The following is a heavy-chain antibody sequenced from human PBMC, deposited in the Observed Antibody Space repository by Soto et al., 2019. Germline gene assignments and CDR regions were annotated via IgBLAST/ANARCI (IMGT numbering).Heavy chain of an antibody. CDR3: AREQYYSGSGSSSGFDY. J-gene: IGHJ4*02. D-gene: IGHD3-10*01. V-gene: IGHV3-33*01. CDR2: IWYDGSNN. Sequence: GGSLRLSCAASGFTFSSHGMHWVRQAPGKGLEWVAVIWYDGSNNYYADSVKGRFTISRDNSRNTLYLKINSLRAEDTAVYYCAREQYYSGSGSSSGFDYWGQGTLVTVSS. CDR1: GFTFSSHG.